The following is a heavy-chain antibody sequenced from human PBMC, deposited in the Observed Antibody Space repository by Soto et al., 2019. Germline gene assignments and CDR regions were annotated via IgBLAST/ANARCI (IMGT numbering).Heavy chain of an antibody. D-gene: IGHD6-13*01. CDR1: WDTISSRVYY. CDR2: SYYSGHT. V-gene: IGHV4-39*01. Sequence: SETLSLTCTLSWDTISSRVYYSGWIRQPSGRGLEWIGSSYYSGHTYLNVSFKSRVSMSNTTSKHYVSLTLSSLTAAHTAVYYCAGNRGISAAGTQGWFDPWGLGTLVTTSS. CDR3: AGNRGISAAGTQGWFDP. J-gene: IGHJ5*02.